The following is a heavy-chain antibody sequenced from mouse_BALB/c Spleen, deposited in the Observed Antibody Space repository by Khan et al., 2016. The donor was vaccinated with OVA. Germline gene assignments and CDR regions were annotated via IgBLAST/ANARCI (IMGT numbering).Heavy chain of an antibody. CDR2: IWSAGST. CDR1: GFSLDKYS. V-gene: IGHV2-2*02. J-gene: IGHJ3*01. D-gene: IGHD2-4*01. CDR3: ARRGYDYGRGALFAY. Sequence: QVQLKQSGPGLVAPSQSLSITCTVSGFSLDKYSIHWIRQSPGKGLEWLGVIWSAGSTDYNAAFISRLTITKDNSRSQVFFQVNSLQPNDPAIDYCARRGYDYGRGALFAYWGQGTLVTVSA.